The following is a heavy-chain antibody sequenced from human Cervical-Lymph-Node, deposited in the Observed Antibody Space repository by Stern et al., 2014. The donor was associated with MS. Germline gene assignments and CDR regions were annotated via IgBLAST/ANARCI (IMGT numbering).Heavy chain of an antibody. D-gene: IGHD1-1*01. J-gene: IGHJ4*02. CDR2: ISYDGSNQ. V-gene: IGHV3-30-3*02. CDR1: GFTFGSHT. Sequence: QVQLVESGGGVVQPGRSLRLSCAASGFTFGSHTMHWVRQAPGKGLDWVAVISYDGSNQHYADSVKGRFTISRDNSNNTLYLQMNSLRAEDTAVYYCAKPALARYFDYWGQGTQVTVSS. CDR3: AKPALARYFDY.